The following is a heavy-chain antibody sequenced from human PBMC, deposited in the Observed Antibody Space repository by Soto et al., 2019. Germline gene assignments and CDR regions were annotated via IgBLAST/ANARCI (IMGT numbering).Heavy chain of an antibody. CDR2: INPGNENT. J-gene: IGHJ5*02. V-gene: IGHV1-3*01. Sequence: QVQLVQSGAEVKEPGASVRVSCKTSGYTFRSYVLNWVRQAPGQRPEGMGRINPGNENTIYSQNFQGRVTITRDTSARIVYMDLSSLKSVYTAVYYCARDPGRVLSGTWFDHWGQGTLVIVSS. D-gene: IGHD3-3*01. CDR3: ARDPGRVLSGTWFDH. CDR1: GYTFRSYV.